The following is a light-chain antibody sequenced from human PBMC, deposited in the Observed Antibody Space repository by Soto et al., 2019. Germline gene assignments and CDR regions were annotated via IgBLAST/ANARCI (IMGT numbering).Light chain of an antibody. Sequence: QSALTQARSVSGSPGQSVTISCSGISSDVGDDTSVSWYQQHPGKAPKILIYDVTKRPSGVPDRFSGSKSGSTASLTLSGLADEDDEDYYCCSYACSGTWVFGGGTKLTVL. CDR3: CSYACSGTWV. CDR1: SSDVGDDTS. V-gene: IGLV2-11*01. CDR2: DVT. J-gene: IGLJ3*02.